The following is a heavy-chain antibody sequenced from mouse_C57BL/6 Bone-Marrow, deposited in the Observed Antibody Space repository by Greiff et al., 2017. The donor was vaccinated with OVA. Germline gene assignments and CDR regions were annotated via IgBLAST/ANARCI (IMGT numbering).Heavy chain of an antibody. Sequence: EVKLMESGGGLVQPGGSMKLSCAASGFTFSDAWMDWVRQSPEKGLEWVAEIRNKANNHATYYAESVKGRFTISRDDSKSSVYLQMNSLRAEDTGIYYCTRRDIYYDYDGAYWGQGTLVTVSA. CDR2: IRNKANNHAT. J-gene: IGHJ3*01. V-gene: IGHV6-6*01. CDR3: TRRDIYYDYDGAY. D-gene: IGHD2-4*01. CDR1: GFTFSDAW.